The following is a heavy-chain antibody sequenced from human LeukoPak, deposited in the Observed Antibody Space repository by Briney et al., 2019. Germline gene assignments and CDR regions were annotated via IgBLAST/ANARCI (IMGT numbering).Heavy chain of an antibody. CDR2: IYHSGST. CDR3: ARDSHGDSSFDY. CDR1: GYSISSGYY. Sequence: SETLSLTCAVSGYSISSGYYWGWIRQPPGKGLEWIGSIYHSGSTYYNPSLKSRVTISVDTSKNQFSLKLSSVTAADTAVYYCARDSHGDSSFDYWGQGTLVTVSS. D-gene: IGHD4-17*01. V-gene: IGHV4-38-2*02. J-gene: IGHJ4*02.